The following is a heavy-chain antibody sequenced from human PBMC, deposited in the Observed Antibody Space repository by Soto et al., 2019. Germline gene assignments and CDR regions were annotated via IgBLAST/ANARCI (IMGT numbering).Heavy chain of an antibody. D-gene: IGHD4-17*01. CDR1: GFSFSSFA. CDR3: AKGADFGDFVGGGYFDY. CDR2: IRGRGLKT. J-gene: IGHJ4*02. V-gene: IGHV3-23*01. Sequence: EVQLLESGGGLVQPGGSLRLSCGASGFSFSSFAVSWFRQAPGKGLEWASFIRGRGLKTNYADSVKGRFTISRDNSKETVYLQMNSLRAEDTAVYYCAKGADFGDFVGGGYFDYWGQGTLVTVSS.